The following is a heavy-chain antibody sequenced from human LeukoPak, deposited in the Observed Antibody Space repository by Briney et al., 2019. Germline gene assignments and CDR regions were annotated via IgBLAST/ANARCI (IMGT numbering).Heavy chain of an antibody. D-gene: IGHD1-20*01. CDR1: GGSISTYY. CDR3: ARADPRYNWNGHFDY. V-gene: IGHV4-59*01. Sequence: SETLSLTCTVSGGSISTYYWSWIRQPPGKGLEWIGYIYYSGSTSYNPSLKSRVTISVDTSKNQFSLKLSSVTAADTAVYYCARADPRYNWNGHFDYWGQGTLVTVSS. J-gene: IGHJ4*02. CDR2: IYYSGST.